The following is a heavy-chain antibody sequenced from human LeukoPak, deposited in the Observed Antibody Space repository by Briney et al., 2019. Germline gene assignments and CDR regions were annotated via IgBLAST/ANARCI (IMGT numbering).Heavy chain of an antibody. J-gene: IGHJ4*02. CDR2: ISNGGET. Sequence: GGSLRLSCAVSGSTFMKEGLNWVRQAPGKGLEWVSAISNGGETFYADSVKGRFTISRDNSKNTLYLQMNSLRPEDTAVYYCAKDTSIGKYCTNGVCSPFDYWGQGTLVTVSS. D-gene: IGHD2-8*01. V-gene: IGHV3-23*01. CDR1: GSTFMKEG. CDR3: AKDTSIGKYCTNGVCSPFDY.